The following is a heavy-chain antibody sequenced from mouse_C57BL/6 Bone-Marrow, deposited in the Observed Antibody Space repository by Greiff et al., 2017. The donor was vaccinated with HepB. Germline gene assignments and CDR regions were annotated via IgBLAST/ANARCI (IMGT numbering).Heavy chain of an antibody. V-gene: IGHV3-6*01. D-gene: IGHD1-1*01. CDR1: GYSITSGYY. Sequence: VQLKESGPGLVKPSQSLTLTCSVTGYSITSGYYWNWIRQFPGNKLEWKGYISYDGSNNYNPSLKNLISITRDTSKNQFFLKLNSVTTDDTATYYCARDDVTTGDAMDYWGQGTSVTVSS. CDR2: ISYDGSN. J-gene: IGHJ4*01. CDR3: ARDDVTTGDAMDY.